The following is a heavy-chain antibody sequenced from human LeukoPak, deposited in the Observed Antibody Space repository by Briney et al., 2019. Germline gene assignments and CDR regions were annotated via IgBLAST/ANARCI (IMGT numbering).Heavy chain of an antibody. CDR1: GYSFTTYW. CDR3: AIPYYDSSGLYYFDF. Sequence: GESLNFSCQGSGYSFTTYWISWVRKMHGKGLEWMGRIDPSDSYTNYSPSFQGHVTISADKSVTTAYLQWSSLKASDTAMYYCAIPYYDSSGLYYFDFWGQGTLVTVSS. J-gene: IGHJ4*02. V-gene: IGHV5-10-1*01. D-gene: IGHD3-22*01. CDR2: IDPSDSYT.